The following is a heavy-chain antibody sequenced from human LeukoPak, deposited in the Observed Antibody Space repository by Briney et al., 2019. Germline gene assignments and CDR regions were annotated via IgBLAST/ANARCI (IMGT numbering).Heavy chain of an antibody. J-gene: IGHJ6*03. Sequence: GGSLRLSCAASGFTFSSYGMHWGRQAPGKGLEWGAFIRYDGSNKYYADSVNGRFTISRDNSNNTLYLQMNSPSAEDTAVYYCAKIYSHSPYYYYMDVWGKGTTVTVSS. CDR3: AKIYSHSPYYYYMDV. D-gene: IGHD4-11*01. V-gene: IGHV3-30*02. CDR2: IRYDGSNK. CDR1: GFTFSSYG.